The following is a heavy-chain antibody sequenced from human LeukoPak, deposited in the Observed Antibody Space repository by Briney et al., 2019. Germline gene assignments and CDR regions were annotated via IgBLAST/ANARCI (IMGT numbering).Heavy chain of an antibody. CDR3: AKQAANTRFPPGMALDP. D-gene: IGHD5-24*01. CDR1: GFTFSSYA. J-gene: IGHJ5*02. V-gene: IGHV3-23*01. Sequence: PGGSLRLSCAASGFTFSSYAMSWVRQAPGKGLEWVSAISGSGGSTYYADSVKGRFTISRDNSKNTLYLQMNSLRAEDTAVYYCAKQAANTRFPPGMALDPWGQGTLVTVSS. CDR2: ISGSGGST.